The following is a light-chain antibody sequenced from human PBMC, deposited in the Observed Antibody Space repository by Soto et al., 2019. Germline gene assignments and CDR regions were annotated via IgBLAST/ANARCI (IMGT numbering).Light chain of an antibody. Sequence: DIQMTQSPSSLSASVGDRVTITCQASQDINKNLIWYQQKPGKAPKLLIYAASSLQSGVPSRFSGSGSGTDFTLTISSLQPEDFATYYCQQSYSTPRTFGQGTKVDIK. J-gene: IGKJ1*01. V-gene: IGKV1-39*01. CDR2: AAS. CDR1: QDINKN. CDR3: QQSYSTPRT.